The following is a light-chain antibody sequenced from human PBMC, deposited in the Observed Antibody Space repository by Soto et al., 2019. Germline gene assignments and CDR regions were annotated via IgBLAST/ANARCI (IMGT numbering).Light chain of an antibody. Sequence: QSVLTQPASVSGSPGQSITISCTGTSTDIGSYNYVSWYQQHPGKAPKLMIYEVSNRPSGVSNRFSGSKSGNTASLTISGLQAEDEADYYCNSYPTTSTYVFGNGTKV. V-gene: IGLV2-14*01. CDR2: EVS. CDR1: STDIGSYNY. J-gene: IGLJ1*01. CDR3: NSYPTTSTYV.